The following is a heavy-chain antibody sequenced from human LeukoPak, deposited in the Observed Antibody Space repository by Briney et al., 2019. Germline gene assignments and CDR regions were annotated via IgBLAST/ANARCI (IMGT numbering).Heavy chain of an antibody. J-gene: IGHJ4*02. D-gene: IGHD3-3*02. CDR3: ARAGVISGWDS. V-gene: IGHV3-23*01. CDR2: LGGEQSGSWT. CDR1: GFTFSNYP. Sequence: GGSLRLSCAASGFTFSNYPMGWVRQAPGKGLEWLSALGGEQSGSWTKSADSVKGRFTISRDNSESTLYMQMDSLTVEDTAVYYCARAGVISGWDSWGQGVLVTVSS.